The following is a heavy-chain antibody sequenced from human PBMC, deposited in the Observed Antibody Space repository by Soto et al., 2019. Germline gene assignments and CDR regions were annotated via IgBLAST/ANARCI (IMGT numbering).Heavy chain of an antibody. CDR3: AREGLGYCSGGSCSRGNNWFDP. Sequence: SETLSLTCTVSGGSISSYYWSWIQQPPGKGLEWIGYIYYSGSTNYNPSLKSRVTISVDTSKNQFSLKLSSVTAADTAVYYCAREGLGYCSGGSCSRGNNWFDPWGQGTLVTVSS. D-gene: IGHD2-15*01. CDR1: GGSISSYY. J-gene: IGHJ5*02. CDR2: IYYSGST. V-gene: IGHV4-59*01.